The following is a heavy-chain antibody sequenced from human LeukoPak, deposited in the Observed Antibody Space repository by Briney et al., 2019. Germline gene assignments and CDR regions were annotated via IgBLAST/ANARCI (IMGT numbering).Heavy chain of an antibody. Sequence: SETLSLTCTVSGGSISSGDYYWSWIRQPPGKGLEWIGYIYYSGSTYYNPSLKSRVTISVDTSKNQFSLKLSSVTAADTAVYYCARPHDYGDYYDPWGQGTLVTVSS. CDR1: GGSISSGDYY. V-gene: IGHV4-30-4*08. J-gene: IGHJ5*02. CDR3: ARPHDYGDYYDP. CDR2: IYYSGST. D-gene: IGHD4-17*01.